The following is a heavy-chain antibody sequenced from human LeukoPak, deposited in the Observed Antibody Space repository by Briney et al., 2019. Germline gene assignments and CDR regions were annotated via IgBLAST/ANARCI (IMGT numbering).Heavy chain of an antibody. J-gene: IGHJ4*02. CDR3: AKDKLWGEDYFDY. CDR1: GFTFSNYG. Sequence: GGSLRLSCAASGFTFSNYGMHWVRQAPGKGLEWVAFIRYDAITQYYSDSVKGRFTISRDNSKNTLYLQMNSLRAEDTAIYYCAKDKLWGEDYFDYWGQGTLVTVSS. D-gene: IGHD3-16*01. V-gene: IGHV3-30*02. CDR2: IRYDAITQ.